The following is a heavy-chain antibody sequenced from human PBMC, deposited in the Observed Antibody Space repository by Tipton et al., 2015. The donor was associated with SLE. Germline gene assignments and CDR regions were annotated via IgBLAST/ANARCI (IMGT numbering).Heavy chain of an antibody. CDR1: GGSSSSYY. Sequence: LRLPCTVSGGSSSSYYWSWIRQPPGKGLEWIGEINHSGSTNYNPSLKSRVTISVDTSKNPFSLKPSSVTAADTAVYYCAGEGGYDSWGQGTLVTVSS. V-gene: IGHV4-34*01. D-gene: IGHD5-12*01. J-gene: IGHJ5*01. CDR3: AGEGGYDS. CDR2: INHSGST.